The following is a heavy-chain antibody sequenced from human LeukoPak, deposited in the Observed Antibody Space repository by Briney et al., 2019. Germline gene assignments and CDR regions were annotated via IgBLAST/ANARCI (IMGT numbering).Heavy chain of an antibody. Sequence: GGSLRLSCAASGFTFSSYWMSWVRQAPGKGLEWVANIKQDGSEKYYADSVKGRFTNSRDNAKNSLYMQMNSLRAEDTAVYYCARVSVKRSSTSWGAFDIWGQGTMVTVSS. CDR1: GFTFSSYW. CDR3: ARVSVKRSSTSWGAFDI. V-gene: IGHV3-7*01. D-gene: IGHD2-2*01. J-gene: IGHJ3*02. CDR2: IKQDGSEK.